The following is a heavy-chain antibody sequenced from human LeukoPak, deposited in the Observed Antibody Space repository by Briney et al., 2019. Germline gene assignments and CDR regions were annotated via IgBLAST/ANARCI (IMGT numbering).Heavy chain of an antibody. Sequence: ASVTVSCKASGGTFSSYAISWVRQAPGQGLEWMGGIIPIFGTANYAQKFQGRVTITADESTSTAYMELSSLRSEDTAVYYCARPWVKYCSGGSCYDGMDVWGQGTTVTVSS. CDR3: ARPWVKYCSGGSCYDGMDV. CDR1: GGTFSSYA. J-gene: IGHJ6*02. V-gene: IGHV1-69*01. CDR2: IIPIFGTA. D-gene: IGHD2-15*01.